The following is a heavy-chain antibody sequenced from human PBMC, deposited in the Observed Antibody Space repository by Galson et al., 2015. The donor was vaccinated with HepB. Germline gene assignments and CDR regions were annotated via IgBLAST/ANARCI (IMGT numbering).Heavy chain of an antibody. CDR1: GVTFSVYY. J-gene: IGHJ3*02. CDR2: ITSSGSII. CDR3: ARGGASALYDAFDI. Sequence: SLILSCAASGVTFSVYYMSWIRQAPEKGLEWISYITSSGSIINYAESVKGRFTISRDNAKNTLYLQMNSLRAEDTAVYYCARGGASALYDAFDIWGQGTMVTVSS. V-gene: IGHV3-11*04. D-gene: IGHD3-10*01.